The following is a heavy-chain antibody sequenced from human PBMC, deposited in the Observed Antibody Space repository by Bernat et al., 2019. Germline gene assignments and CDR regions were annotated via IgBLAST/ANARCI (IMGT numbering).Heavy chain of an antibody. CDR2: IYSGGST. J-gene: IGHJ6*02. Sequence: EVQLVESGGGLIQPGGSLRLSCAASGFTVSSNYMSWVRQAPGKGLEWVSVIYSGGSTYYADSVKGRFTISRDNSKNTLYLQMNSLRAEDTAVYYCARELTRGLDPYGMDVWGQGTTVTGSS. V-gene: IGHV3-53*01. CDR3: ARELTRGLDPYGMDV. D-gene: IGHD4/OR15-4a*01. CDR1: GFTVSSNY.